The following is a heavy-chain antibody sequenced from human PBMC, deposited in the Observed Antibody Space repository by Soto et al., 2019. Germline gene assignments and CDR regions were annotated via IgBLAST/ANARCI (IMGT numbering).Heavy chain of an antibody. CDR1: GGTFSSYA. D-gene: IGHD5-18*01. Sequence: QVQLVQSGAEVKKPGSSVKVSCKASGGTFSSYAISWVRQAPGQGLEWMGGIIPIFGTASYAQKFQGRVTITADESTSTAYMELSSLRSEDTAVYYCARSFRGYSYGYFDYWGQGTLVTVSS. V-gene: IGHV1-69*01. CDR2: IIPIFGTA. J-gene: IGHJ4*02. CDR3: ARSFRGYSYGYFDY.